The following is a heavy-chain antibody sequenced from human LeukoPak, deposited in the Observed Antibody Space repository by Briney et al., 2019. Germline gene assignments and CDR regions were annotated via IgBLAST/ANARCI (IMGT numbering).Heavy chain of an antibody. CDR2: INPNHGDT. J-gene: IGHJ5*02. V-gene: IGHV1-2*02. Sequence: ASVKVSCKASGYTFTGYYMHWVRQAPGQGLEWMGWINPNHGDTNYAQKFQGRVTMTRDTSISTAYMELSRLRSDDTAVYYCARRVALGNWFDPWGQGTLVTVSS. D-gene: IGHD2-15*01. CDR1: GYTFTGYY. CDR3: ARRVALGNWFDP.